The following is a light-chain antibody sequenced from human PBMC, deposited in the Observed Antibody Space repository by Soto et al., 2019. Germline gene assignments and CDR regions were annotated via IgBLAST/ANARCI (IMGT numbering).Light chain of an antibody. CDR1: QSVSSY. V-gene: IGKV3D-15*01. CDR2: DIF. J-gene: IGKJ4*01. CDR3: QQYNSWPLT. Sequence: IVLKQSPGPLSLSPGQSATLSCRASQSVSSYLAWYQQKPGQAPRLVIYDIFTRATGVPTRISGSGSGTEFTLTISSLQSEDFAVYYCQQYNSWPLTFGGGTKVDIK.